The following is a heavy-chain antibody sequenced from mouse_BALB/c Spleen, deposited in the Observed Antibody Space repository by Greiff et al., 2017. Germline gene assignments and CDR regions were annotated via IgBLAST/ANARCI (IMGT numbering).Heavy chain of an antibody. D-gene: IGHD2-10*01. V-gene: IGHV2-9*02. CDR1: GFSLTSYG. Sequence: VHVVESGPGLVAPSQSLSITCTVSGFSLTSYGVYWVRQPPGKGLEWLGVIWAGGSTNYNSALMSRLSISKDNSKSQVFLKMNSLQTDDTAMYYCARAAYEGKPAWVAYGGQGTLGTVSA. CDR2: IWAGGST. J-gene: IGHJ3*01. CDR3: ARAAYEGKPAWVAY.